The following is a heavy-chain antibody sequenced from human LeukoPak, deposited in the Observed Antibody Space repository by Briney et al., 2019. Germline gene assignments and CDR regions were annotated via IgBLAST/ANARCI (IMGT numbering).Heavy chain of an antibody. D-gene: IGHD4-17*01. CDR2: IYTSGST. V-gene: IGHV4-4*07. J-gene: IGHJ2*01. CDR3: ARDRPYGAYWYFDL. CDR1: GGSISSYY. Sequence: PSETLSLTCTVSGGSISSYYWSWIRQPAGKVLEWIGRIYTSGSTNYNPSLKSRVTMSVDTSKNQFSLKLSSVTAADTAVYYCARDRPYGAYWYFDLWGRGTLVTVSS.